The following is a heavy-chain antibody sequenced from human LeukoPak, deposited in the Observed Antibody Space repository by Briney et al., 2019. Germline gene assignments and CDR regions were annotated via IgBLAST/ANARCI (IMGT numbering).Heavy chain of an antibody. V-gene: IGHV3-30*18. CDR1: GFSFSSSG. Sequence: PGRSLRLSCAASGFSFSSSGMHWVRQAPGKGLEWVAVISFDGSNKYYADSVKGRFTISRDNSKNTLYLQMNSLTPDDTGVYYCAKDGSGWYYFDNWGQGTLVTVSS. CDR2: ISFDGSNK. D-gene: IGHD6-19*01. CDR3: AKDGSGWYYFDN. J-gene: IGHJ4*02.